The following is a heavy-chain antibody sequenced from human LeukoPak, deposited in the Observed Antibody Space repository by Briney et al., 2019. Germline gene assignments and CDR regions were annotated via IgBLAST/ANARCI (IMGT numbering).Heavy chain of an antibody. CDR1: GFTFSDVW. V-gene: IGHV3-15*07. J-gene: IGHJ5*02. CDR2: IKSKTDGGTT. D-gene: IGHD6-13*01. CDR3: TTDSSSWFERFDP. Sequence: NPGGSLRLSCAASGFTFSDVWLNWVRQAPGKGLEWVGRIKSKTDGGTTDYAAPVKGRFTISRDDSKNTLYLQMNSLKTEDTAVYYCTTDSSSWFERFDPWGQGTLVTVSS.